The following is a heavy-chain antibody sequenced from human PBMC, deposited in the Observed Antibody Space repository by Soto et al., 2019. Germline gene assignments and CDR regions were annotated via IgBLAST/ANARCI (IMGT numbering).Heavy chain of an antibody. V-gene: IGHV3-48*04. CDR1: GFTFSSYS. Sequence: PGGSLRLSCAASGFTFSSYSMNWVRQAPGKGLEWVSYISSSGSTIYYADSVKGRFTISRDNAKNSLYLQMNSLRAEDTAVYYCARDLFSPYGDYDPYYFDYWGQGTLVTVSS. D-gene: IGHD4-17*01. CDR3: ARDLFSPYGDYDPYYFDY. CDR2: ISSSGSTI. J-gene: IGHJ4*02.